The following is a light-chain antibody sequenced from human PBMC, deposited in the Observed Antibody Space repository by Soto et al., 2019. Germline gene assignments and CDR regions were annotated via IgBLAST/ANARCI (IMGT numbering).Light chain of an antibody. Sequence: EIVLTQSPGTLSLSPGERATLSCRASQSVSSSYLAWYQQKPGQAPRLLIYGASNRATGIPDRFSGSGSGTDFTLAISSLEPEDFAVYYCQQYGSSPPLTFGGGTKVDIK. J-gene: IGKJ4*01. CDR3: QQYGSSPPLT. V-gene: IGKV3-20*01. CDR2: GAS. CDR1: QSVSSSY.